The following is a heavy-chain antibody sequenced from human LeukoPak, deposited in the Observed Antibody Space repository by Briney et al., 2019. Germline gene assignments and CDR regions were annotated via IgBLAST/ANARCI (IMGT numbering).Heavy chain of an antibody. CDR3: TRVGVGGY. CDR1: GFTVSSNY. CDR2: IKQDGSEK. D-gene: IGHD3-16*01. J-gene: IGHJ4*02. Sequence: GGSLRLSCAASGFTVSSNYMSWVRQAPGKGLEWVANIKQDGSEKYYVDSVKGRFTISRDNAKDSLFLQMNSLRADDTAMYFCTRVGVGGYWGQGTLVTVSS. V-gene: IGHV3-7*01.